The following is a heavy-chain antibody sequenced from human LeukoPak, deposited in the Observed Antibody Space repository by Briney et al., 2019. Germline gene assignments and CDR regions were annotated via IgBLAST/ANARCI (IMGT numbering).Heavy chain of an antibody. V-gene: IGHV3-23*01. CDR2: ISGSGGST. CDR3: ARDIVLMVYDDGFDP. CDR1: GFTFSSYA. J-gene: IGHJ5*02. Sequence: GGSLRLSCAASGFTFSSYAMSWVRQAPGKGLEWVSAISGSGGSTYYADSVKGRFTISRDNSKNTLYLQMNSLRAEDTAVYYCARDIVLMVYDDGFDPWGQGTLVTASS. D-gene: IGHD2-8*01.